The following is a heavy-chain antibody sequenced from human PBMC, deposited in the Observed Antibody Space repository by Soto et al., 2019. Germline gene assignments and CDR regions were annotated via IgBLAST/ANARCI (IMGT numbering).Heavy chain of an antibody. CDR2: ITSKAHGGTT. CDR3: TRDWGYSYGYY. D-gene: IGHD5-18*01. V-gene: IGHV3-49*03. CDR1: GFTFGDST. Sequence: GGSLRLSCLTSGFTFGDSTMNWFRQAPGKGLEWVGFITSKAHGGTTEYAASVKGRFTVSRDDSKNIAYLQMNSLKTEDTAVYYCTRDWGYSYGYYWGQGTLVTVSS. J-gene: IGHJ4*02.